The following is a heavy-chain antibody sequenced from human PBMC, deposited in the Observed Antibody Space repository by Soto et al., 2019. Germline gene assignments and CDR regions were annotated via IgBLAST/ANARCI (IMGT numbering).Heavy chain of an antibody. CDR1: GFTFRNYW. CDR3: ARANYFDF. J-gene: IGHJ4*02. CDR2: IRQDGSEK. Sequence: GSLRLSCAASGFTFRNYWMSWVRQAPGKGLEWVADIRQDGSEKKYLDSVKGRFTISRDNAKNSLYLQMNGLRADDTAVYYCARANYFDFWGQGTLVTVSS. V-gene: IGHV3-7*04.